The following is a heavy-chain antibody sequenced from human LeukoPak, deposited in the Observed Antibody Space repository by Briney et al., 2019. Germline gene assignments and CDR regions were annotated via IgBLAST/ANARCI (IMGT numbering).Heavy chain of an antibody. CDR1: GGSLSGYY. CDR2: INHSGST. V-gene: IGHV4-34*01. J-gene: IGHJ6*02. CDR3: ARARPGYSYGLYYYYGMDV. Sequence: PSETLSLTCAVYGGSLSGYYWGWIRQPPGKGLEWIGEINHSGSTNYNPSLKSRVTISVDTSKNQFSLKLSSVTAADTAVYYCARARPGYSYGLYYYYGMDVWGQGTTVTVSS. D-gene: IGHD5-18*01.